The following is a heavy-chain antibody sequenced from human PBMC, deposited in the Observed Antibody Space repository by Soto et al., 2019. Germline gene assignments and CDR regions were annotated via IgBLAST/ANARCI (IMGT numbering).Heavy chain of an antibody. J-gene: IGHJ4*02. CDR3: ARHPANGSSYYDFWSGYYNVGY. Sequence: SETLSLTCTVSGGSISSSSYYWGWIRQPPGKGLEWIGSIYYSGSTYYNPSLKSRVTISVDTSKNRFSLRLSSVTAADTAVYYCARHPANGSSYYDFWSGYYNVGYWGQGTLVTVSS. D-gene: IGHD3-3*01. CDR1: GGSISSSSYY. V-gene: IGHV4-39*01. CDR2: IYYSGST.